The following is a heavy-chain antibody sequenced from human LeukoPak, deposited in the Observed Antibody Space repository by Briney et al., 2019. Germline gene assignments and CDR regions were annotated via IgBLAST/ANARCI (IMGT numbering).Heavy chain of an antibody. Sequence: GGSLRLSCAASGFTFSENWMHWVPRAPGKGLAWVSHINRDGGLTNYADSVKGRFTISRDNARNTVYLQMSSLRVEDTAIYFCAREEHRLAEAGTSAFDLGGQGTLVTVSP. V-gene: IGHV3-74*01. D-gene: IGHD6-13*01. CDR3: AREEHRLAEAGTSAFDL. CDR2: INRDGGLT. CDR1: GFTFSENW. J-gene: IGHJ3*01.